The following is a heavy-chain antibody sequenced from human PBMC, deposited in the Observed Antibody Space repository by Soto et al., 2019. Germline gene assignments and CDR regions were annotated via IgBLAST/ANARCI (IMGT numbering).Heavy chain of an antibody. CDR2: IFYLGNT. CDR1: GGSISSGGYY. J-gene: IGHJ6*03. V-gene: IGHV4-31*03. D-gene: IGHD6-13*01. Sequence: QVQLQESGPGLVKPSQTLSLTCSVSGGSISSGGYYWSWIRQRPGMGLEWIGYIFYLGNTYYNPSLKSRLTLPVDTSKNQFTLKLTSVSAADTAVYYCARDQTIAVAGPYLDVWGKGTTVTVSS. CDR3: ARDQTIAVAGPYLDV.